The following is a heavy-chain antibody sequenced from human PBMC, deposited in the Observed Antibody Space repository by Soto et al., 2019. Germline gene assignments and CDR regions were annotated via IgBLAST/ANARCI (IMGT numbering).Heavy chain of an antibody. Sequence: PGGSLRLSCAASGFTFSSYGMHWVRQAPGKGLEWVAVIWYDGTNKYYVDSVKGRFTISKDNSKNTPYLQMNSLRAEDTAIYYCARDIGDQTSRWTDAFDIWGQGTMVTVSS. CDR2: IWYDGTNK. CDR1: GFTFSSYG. V-gene: IGHV3-33*01. CDR3: ARDIGDQTSRWTDAFDI. D-gene: IGHD6-13*01. J-gene: IGHJ3*02.